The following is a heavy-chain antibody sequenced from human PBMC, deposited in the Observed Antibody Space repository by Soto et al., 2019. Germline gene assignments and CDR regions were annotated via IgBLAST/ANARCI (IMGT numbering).Heavy chain of an antibody. CDR1: GFTFSSFA. CDR2: ISSDVVNY. CDR3: SRGGAWTPEGLGY. J-gene: IGHJ4*02. Sequence: QVQLVESGGGVVQPGRSLRLSCAASGFTFSSFAMHWVRQAPGKGLEWLAVISSDVVNYYYAESVKGRFTISRDNSKNSLYMQMNSLRNEDTAVYFCSRGGAWTPEGLGYWGQGTLGTVSS. V-gene: IGHV3-30-3*01. D-gene: IGHD2-15*01.